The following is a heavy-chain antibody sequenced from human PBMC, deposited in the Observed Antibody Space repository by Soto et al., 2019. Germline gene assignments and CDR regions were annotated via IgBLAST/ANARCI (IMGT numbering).Heavy chain of an antibody. J-gene: IGHJ4*02. D-gene: IGHD4-17*01. CDR1: GGSFSGYY. CDR3: ARDLHGDPYY. CDR2: INQSGST. Sequence: SETLSLTCAVYGGSFSGYYWSWIRQPPGKGLEWIGEINQSGSTNYNPSLKSRVTISVDTSKNQFSLKLSSVTAADTAVYYCARDLHGDPYYWGQGTLVTVPQ. V-gene: IGHV4-34*01.